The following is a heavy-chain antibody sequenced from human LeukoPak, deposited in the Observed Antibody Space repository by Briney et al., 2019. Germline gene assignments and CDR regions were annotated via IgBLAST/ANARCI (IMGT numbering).Heavy chain of an antibody. V-gene: IGHV5-51*01. D-gene: IGHD5-18*01. CDR3: ARGDTAMVTLFDY. J-gene: IGHJ4*02. CDR1: GYSFTSYW. Sequence: GESLKISCKGSGYSFTSYWIGWVRQMPGKGLEWMGIIYPGDSDTRYSPSFQGQVTISADKSISTAYLQRSSLKASDTAMYYCARGDTAMVTLFDYWGQGTLVTVSS. CDR2: IYPGDSDT.